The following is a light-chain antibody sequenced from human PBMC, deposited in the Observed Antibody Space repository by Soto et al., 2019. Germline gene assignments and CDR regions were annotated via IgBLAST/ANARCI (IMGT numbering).Light chain of an antibody. CDR3: SSYTSSNSVV. J-gene: IGLJ2*01. CDR2: EVG. CDR1: SSDIGTYIY. Sequence: QSALTQPASVSGSPGQSITISCTGTSSDIGTYIYVSWYLQHPGKAPKLLIYEVGNRPSGVSNRFSGSKSGNTASLTISGLQAEDEADYYCSSYTSSNSVVFGGGNKLTVL. V-gene: IGLV2-14*01.